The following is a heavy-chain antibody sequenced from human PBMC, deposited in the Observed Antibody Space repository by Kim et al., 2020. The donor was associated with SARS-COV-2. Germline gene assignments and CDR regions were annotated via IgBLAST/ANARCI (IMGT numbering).Heavy chain of an antibody. Sequence: GGSLRLSCTAFGFIFRNYGMNWLRQAPGKGLEWVSYINSGGCNIQYADSVKGRFTISRDDAKNSLYLQMNNLRDEDTAVYYCVRSVGHLDLWGQGTVVTVFS. V-gene: IGHV3-48*02. CDR2: INSGGCNI. J-gene: IGHJ5*02. D-gene: IGHD1-26*01. CDR3: VRSVGHLDL. CDR1: GFIFRNYG.